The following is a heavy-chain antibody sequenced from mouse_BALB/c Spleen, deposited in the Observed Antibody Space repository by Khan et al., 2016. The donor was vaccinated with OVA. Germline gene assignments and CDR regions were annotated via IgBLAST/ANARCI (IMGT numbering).Heavy chain of an antibody. Sequence: VQLQQSGAELMKPGASVKISCKATGYTFSSYWIEWVKQRPGHGLEWIGEILPGSGSTNYNEKFKGKATFTADTSSNTAYMHLSSLTSEDSAVYYGARGDYGSRFAYWGQGTLVTVSA. CDR2: ILPGSGST. D-gene: IGHD1-1*01. CDR1: GYTFSSYW. J-gene: IGHJ3*01. V-gene: IGHV1-9*01. CDR3: ARGDYGSRFAY.